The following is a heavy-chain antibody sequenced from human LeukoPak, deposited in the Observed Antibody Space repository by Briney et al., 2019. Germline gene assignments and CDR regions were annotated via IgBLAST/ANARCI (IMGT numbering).Heavy chain of an antibody. D-gene: IGHD3-3*01. J-gene: IGHJ3*02. V-gene: IGHV1-3*01. Sequence: ASVKVSCKASGYTFTNYAMHWVRQAPGQRLEWMGWINAGNGYTKYSQKFQGRVTITRDTSATTAYMELSGLRSEDTAVYYCATFSWLLFAFDIWGQGTMVTVSS. CDR3: ATFSWLLFAFDI. CDR1: GYTFTNYA. CDR2: INAGNGYT.